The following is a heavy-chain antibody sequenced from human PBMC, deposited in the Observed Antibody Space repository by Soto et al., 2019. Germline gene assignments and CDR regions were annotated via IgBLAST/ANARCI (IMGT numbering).Heavy chain of an antibody. CDR2: IRSKAYGGTA. CDR3: TRNTDTANHFDY. Sequence: GGSLRLSCTASGFTIGDYALSWFRQAPGKGLEWVGFIRSKAYGGTADYAASVKDRFTISRDDSKSIAHLQMSSLKTEDTAVYYRTRNTDTANHFDYWGQGTLVTVSS. CDR1: GFTIGDYA. J-gene: IGHJ4*02. V-gene: IGHV3-49*03. D-gene: IGHD5-18*01.